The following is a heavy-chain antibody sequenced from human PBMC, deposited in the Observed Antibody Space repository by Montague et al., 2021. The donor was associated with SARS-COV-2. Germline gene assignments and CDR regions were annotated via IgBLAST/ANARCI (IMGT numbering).Heavy chain of an antibody. CDR1: GFSLSTSGMR. J-gene: IGHJ4*02. CDR2: IXWDDDK. V-gene: IGHV2-70*04. D-gene: IGHD3-9*01. CDR3: ARSYYDILTAYYTPFDY. Sequence: VKSTQTLTLTCTFSGFSLSTSGMRASWIRQPPGKALEWLARIXWDDDKFYSTSLKTRLTISKDTSKNQVDLTMTNMDPVDTATYYCARSYYDILTAYYTPFDYWGQGTLVTVSS.